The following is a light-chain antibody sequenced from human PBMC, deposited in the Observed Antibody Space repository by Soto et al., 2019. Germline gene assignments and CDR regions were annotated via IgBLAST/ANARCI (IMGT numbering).Light chain of an antibody. CDR3: QQYATSPYT. CDR1: QGVTSSY. CDR2: TAS. J-gene: IGKJ2*01. V-gene: IGKV3-20*01. Sequence: EIVLTQSPGTLSLSPGARATLSCRASQGVTSSYLAWYQHKSGQAPRLLIFTASTRATGVPDRFSGSGSGTDFTLTISRLEPEDCAVYYCQQYATSPYTFGQGTKLEIK.